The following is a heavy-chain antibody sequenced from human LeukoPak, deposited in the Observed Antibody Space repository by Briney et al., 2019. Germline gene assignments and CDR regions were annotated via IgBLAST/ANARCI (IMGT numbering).Heavy chain of an antibody. CDR3: ARDRVRVVVPAAIFWFDP. V-gene: IGHV1-2*06. D-gene: IGHD2-2*01. CDR2: INPNSGGT. CDR1: GYTFTSYG. J-gene: IGHJ5*02. Sequence: ASVKVSCKASGYTFTSYGISWVRQAPGQGLEWMGRINPNSGGTNYAQKFQGRVTMTRDTSISTAYMEPSRLRSDDTAVYYCARDRVRVVVPAAIFWFDPWGQGTLVTVSS.